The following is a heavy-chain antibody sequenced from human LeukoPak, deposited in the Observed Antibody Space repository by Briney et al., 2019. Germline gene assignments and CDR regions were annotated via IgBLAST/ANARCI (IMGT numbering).Heavy chain of an antibody. CDR2: LYIGGNT. D-gene: IGHD1-26*01. CDR1: GLTVSSNY. CDR3: ARNPSNRELLDY. Sequence: GGSLRLSCAASGLTVSSNYMNWVRQAPGKGLEWVSALYIGGNTYYADSVRGRFTISRDNSKNTLYLQMNSLRAEDTAVYYCARNPSNRELLDYWGQGTLVTVSS. V-gene: IGHV3-53*01. J-gene: IGHJ4*02.